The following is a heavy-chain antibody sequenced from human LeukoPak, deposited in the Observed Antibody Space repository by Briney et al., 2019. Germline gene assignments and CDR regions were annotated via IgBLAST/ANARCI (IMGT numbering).Heavy chain of an antibody. V-gene: IGHV3-74*01. CDR2: INSVGSST. Sequence: PGGSLRLSCAASGSTFSSYWMHWVRHPPGKGLVWVSRINSVGSSTSYADSVKGRFTIPRDNAKDTPYLQMNSLRAEDTAVYYCARVLSRGGAFDIWGQGTMVTVSS. D-gene: IGHD3-16*01. CDR1: GSTFSSYW. J-gene: IGHJ3*02. CDR3: ARVLSRGGAFDI.